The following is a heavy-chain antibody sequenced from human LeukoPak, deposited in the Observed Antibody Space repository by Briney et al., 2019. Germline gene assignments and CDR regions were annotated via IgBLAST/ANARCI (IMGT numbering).Heavy chain of an antibody. Sequence: GGSLRLSCAASGFTFSNAWVSWVRQAPGKGLEWVGRIKSKTDGGTTDYAAPVKGRFTISRDDSKNTLYLQMNSLKTEDTAVYYCTTEVTAPYCSSTSCYRASYFDYWGQGTLVTVSS. CDR3: TTEVTAPYCSSTSCYRASYFDY. CDR2: IKSKTDGGTT. D-gene: IGHD2-2*02. J-gene: IGHJ4*02. V-gene: IGHV3-15*01. CDR1: GFTFSNAW.